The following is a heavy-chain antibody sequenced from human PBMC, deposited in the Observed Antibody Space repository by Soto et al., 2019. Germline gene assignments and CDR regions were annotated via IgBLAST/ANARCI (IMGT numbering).Heavy chain of an antibody. V-gene: IGHV3-23*01. CDR1: GFSFSSFA. CDR3: AKTRGAMIYAISVYGMDV. Sequence: PGGSLRLSCAASGFSFSSFAMNWVRQAPGKGLEWVSIISGSADSTFYADSVKGWFTISRDNSKSTLYLQINSLRAEDTAVYYCAKTRGAMIYAISVYGMDVWGQGTTVTVSS. J-gene: IGHJ6*02. D-gene: IGHD2-8*01. CDR2: ISGSADST.